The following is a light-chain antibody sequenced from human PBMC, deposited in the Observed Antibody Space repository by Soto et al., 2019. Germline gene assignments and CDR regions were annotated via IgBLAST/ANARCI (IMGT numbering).Light chain of an antibody. V-gene: IGLV2-8*01. Sequence: QSVLTQPPSASGSPGQSVTISCTGTSSDVGGYNYVSWYQQHPGKAPKLMIYEVSKRASGVPDCFSGSKSGNTASLTVSGLQAEDEADYYCSSYAGSNKVFGGGTKLTVL. CDR1: SSDVGGYNY. J-gene: IGLJ2*01. CDR2: EVS. CDR3: SSYAGSNKV.